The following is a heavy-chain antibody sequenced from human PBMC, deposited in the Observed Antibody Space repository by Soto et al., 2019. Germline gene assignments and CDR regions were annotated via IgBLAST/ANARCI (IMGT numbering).Heavy chain of an antibody. CDR3: ARPEYSSSSYGMDV. J-gene: IGHJ6*02. CDR2: ISSSSSTI. CDR1: GFTFSSYS. D-gene: IGHD6-6*01. Sequence: EVQLVESGGGLVQPWGSLRLFCAASGFTFSSYSMNWVRKGPGKGLEWVSYISSSSSTIYYADSVKGRFNISRDNAKNSLYLQMNSLRDEDTAVYYCARPEYSSSSYGMDVWGQGTTVTVSS. V-gene: IGHV3-48*02.